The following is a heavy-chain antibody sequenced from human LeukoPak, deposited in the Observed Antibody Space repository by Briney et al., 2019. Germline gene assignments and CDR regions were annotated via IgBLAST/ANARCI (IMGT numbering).Heavy chain of an antibody. CDR1: GFTFSSSA. J-gene: IGHJ2*01. CDR3: ARDRGTTSSSGWYFDP. CDR2: IWFDGTNK. V-gene: IGHV3-33*01. D-gene: IGHD2-2*01. Sequence: GGSLRLSCAASGFTFSSSAMHWVRQAPGKGLEWVTIIWFDGTNKYYADSVKGRFSISRGNSKNTLYLQMNSLRPEDTAVYYCARDRGTTSSSGWYFDPWGRGTLVTVSS.